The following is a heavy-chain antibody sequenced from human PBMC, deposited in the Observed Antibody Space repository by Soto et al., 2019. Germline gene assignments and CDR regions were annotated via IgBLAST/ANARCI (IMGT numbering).Heavy chain of an antibody. Sequence: QVQLVESGGGVVQPGRSLRLSCAASGFTFSSYGMHWVRQAPGMGLEWVAVIWYDGSNKYYADSVKGRFTISRDNSKNTLYLHMNSLRAEDTAVYYCARDDRPDYGDYVYAFDTWGQGTMVTVSS. D-gene: IGHD4-17*01. CDR1: GFTFSSYG. CDR3: ARDDRPDYGDYVYAFDT. V-gene: IGHV3-33*01. J-gene: IGHJ3*02. CDR2: IWYDGSNK.